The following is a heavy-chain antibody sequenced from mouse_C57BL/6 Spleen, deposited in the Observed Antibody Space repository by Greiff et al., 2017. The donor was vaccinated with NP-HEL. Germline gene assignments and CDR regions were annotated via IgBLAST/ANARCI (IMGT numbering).Heavy chain of an antibody. CDR2: VYPGAGGN. Sequence: VQLQQSGPELVKPGASVKISCKASGYAFSSSWMNWVKQRPGKGLGWIGRVYPGAGGNNYNGKVKGKATLTADKYSSTAYMQLSILTSEDSAVYFCARWNYYLDYWGQGTTLTVSS. J-gene: IGHJ2*01. CDR1: GYAFSSSW. V-gene: IGHV1-82*01. CDR3: ARWNYYLDY.